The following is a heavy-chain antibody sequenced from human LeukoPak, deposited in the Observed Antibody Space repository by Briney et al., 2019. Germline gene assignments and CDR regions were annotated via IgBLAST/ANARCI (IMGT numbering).Heavy chain of an antibody. D-gene: IGHD5-18*01. Sequence: SQTLSLTCTVSGGSISSGSYYWSWIRQPAGKGLEWIGRIYTSGSTHYNPSLKSRVTISVDTSKNQFSLKLSSVTAADTAVYYCARGARGYSYGHFDYWGQGTLVTVSS. CDR1: GGSISSGSYY. V-gene: IGHV4-61*02. CDR2: IYTSGST. CDR3: ARGARGYSYGHFDY. J-gene: IGHJ4*02.